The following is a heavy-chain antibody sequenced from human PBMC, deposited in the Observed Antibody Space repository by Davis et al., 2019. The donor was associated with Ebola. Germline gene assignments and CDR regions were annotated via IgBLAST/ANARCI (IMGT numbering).Heavy chain of an antibody. V-gene: IGHV3-48*02. D-gene: IGHD2-2*01. CDR3: ARDRSGDIVVVPAAMNP. J-gene: IGHJ5*02. CDR2: IGRYSKTI. CDR1: GFSFSYYG. Sequence: GGSLRLSCAASGFSFSYYGMNWVRQAPGKGLEWISFIGRYSKTIHYADSVKGRFTVSRDDDKKFLYLQMNNLRDEDTAVYYCARDRSGDIVVVPAAMNPWGQGTLVTVSS.